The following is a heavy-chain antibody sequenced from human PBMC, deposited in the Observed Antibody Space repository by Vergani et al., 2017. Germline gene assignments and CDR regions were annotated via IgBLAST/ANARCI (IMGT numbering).Heavy chain of an antibody. CDR1: GFTFSDYY. V-gene: IGHV3-11*05. D-gene: IGHD5-24*01. CDR2: ISSSSSYT. CDR3: VRGGGYNRPHHAFDI. J-gene: IGHJ3*02. Sequence: QVQLVESGGGLVKPGGSLRLSCAASGFTFSDYYMSWIRQAPGKGLEWVSYISSSSSYTNYADSVKGRFTISRDNAKNSLYLQMNSLRAEDTAVYYCVRGGGYNRPHHAFDIWGQGTMVTVSS.